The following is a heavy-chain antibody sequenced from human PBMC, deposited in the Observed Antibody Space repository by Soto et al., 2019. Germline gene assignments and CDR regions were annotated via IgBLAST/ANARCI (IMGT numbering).Heavy chain of an antibody. V-gene: IGHV4-59*01. D-gene: IGHD5-12*01. CDR3: TRHLDIGHRGYGHSNV. CDR1: GGSISSYY. CDR2: VYFSGST. Sequence: SETLSLTCTISGGSISSYYWSWIWQTPGKGLEWIGYVYFSGSTNYNPSLKSRVLISIDTSRNQFSLKLNSVTAADTAVYYCTRHLDIGHRGYGHSNVLGQVKRVTVSS. J-gene: IGHJ6*02.